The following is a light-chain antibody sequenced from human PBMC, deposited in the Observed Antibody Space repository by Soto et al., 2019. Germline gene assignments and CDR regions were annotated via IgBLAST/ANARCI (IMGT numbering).Light chain of an antibody. CDR1: NNDVGVYNF. J-gene: IGLJ3*02. V-gene: IGLV2-23*01. Sequence: QSALPQPASVSGSPGQSITISCTGTNNDVGVYNFVSWYQQYPGKAPKLMIYEGTKRPSGVSTRFSGSKSDSAASLTISGLQAEDEADYYCYSFAGRSTWIWVFGGGTK. CDR2: EGT. CDR3: YSFAGRSTWIWV.